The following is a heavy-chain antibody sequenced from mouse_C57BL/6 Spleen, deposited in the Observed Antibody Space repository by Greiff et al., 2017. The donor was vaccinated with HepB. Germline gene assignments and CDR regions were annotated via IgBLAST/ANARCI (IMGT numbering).Heavy chain of an antibody. Sequence: VKLVESGAELVKPGASVKISCKASGYAFSSYWMNWVKQRPGKGLEWIGQINPGDGDTNYNGKFKGKATLTADKSSSTAYMQLNSLTSEDSAVYFCARDDYDYWGQGTTLTVSS. V-gene: IGHV1-80*01. CDR2: INPGDGDT. CDR1: GYAFSSYW. J-gene: IGHJ2*01. CDR3: ARDDYDY. D-gene: IGHD2-4*01.